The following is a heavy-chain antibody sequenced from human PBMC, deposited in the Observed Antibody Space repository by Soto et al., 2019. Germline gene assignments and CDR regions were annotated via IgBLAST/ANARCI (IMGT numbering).Heavy chain of an antibody. J-gene: IGHJ6*02. Sequence: QVQLVQSGAEVKKPGSSVKVSCKASGGTFSSYAISWVRQAPGQRLEWMGGIIPIFGTANYAQKFQGRVTITADESTSTAYMELSSLRSEDTAVYYCATITMVRGVIPLYYGMDVWGQGTTVTVSS. D-gene: IGHD3-10*01. CDR3: ATITMVRGVIPLYYGMDV. CDR2: IIPIFGTA. V-gene: IGHV1-69*01. CDR1: GGTFSSYA.